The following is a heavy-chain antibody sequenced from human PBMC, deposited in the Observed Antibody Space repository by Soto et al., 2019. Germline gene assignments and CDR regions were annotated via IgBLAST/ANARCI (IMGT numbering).Heavy chain of an antibody. CDR2: IYYSGST. CDR1: GGSISSGDYY. D-gene: IGHD6-25*01. J-gene: IGHJ4*02. CDR3: ASLQPAALIFDY. Sequence: LSLTCTVSGGSISSGDYYWSWIRQPPGKGLEWIGYIYYSGSTYYNPSLKSRVTISVDTSKNRFSLKLSSVTAADTAVYYCASLQPAALIFDYWGQGTLVTVSS. V-gene: IGHV4-30-4*01.